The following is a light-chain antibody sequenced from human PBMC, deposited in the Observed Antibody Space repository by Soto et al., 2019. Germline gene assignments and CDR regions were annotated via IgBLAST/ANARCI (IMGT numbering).Light chain of an antibody. V-gene: IGKV3-15*01. CDR2: SAS. CDR1: QSVDTN. CDR3: QQRSNWPPA. Sequence: EVVMTQSPATLSVSPGDRATLSCRASQSVDTNVAWYQQKPGQAPRLLVHSASTRATGIPARFTGIGSGTDFTLTISGLQSDDFAVYYCQQRSNWPPAFGGGTKVEIK. J-gene: IGKJ4*01.